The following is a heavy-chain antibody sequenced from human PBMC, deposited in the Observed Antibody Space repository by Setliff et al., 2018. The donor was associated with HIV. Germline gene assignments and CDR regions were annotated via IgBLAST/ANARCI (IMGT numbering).Heavy chain of an antibody. D-gene: IGHD6-19*01. J-gene: IGHJ4*02. V-gene: IGHV3-7*01. CDR1: GFTFSSYA. CDR3: AGSQGTVAGTGLEY. Sequence: PGGSLRLSCGASGFTFSSYAMNWVRQAPGKGLEWVANIKQDGSEKYYVDSVKGRFTISRDDAKNSLYLQMNSLWAEDTAVYYCAGSQGTVAGTGLEYWGPGTLVTVSS. CDR2: IKQDGSEK.